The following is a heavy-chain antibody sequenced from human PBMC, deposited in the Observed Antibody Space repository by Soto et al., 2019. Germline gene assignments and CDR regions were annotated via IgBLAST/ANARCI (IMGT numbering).Heavy chain of an antibody. CDR3: ARNAPGGYDKRVAFDI. Sequence: SVKVSCKASGGTFSSYAITWVRQAPGQGLEWMGGIIPIFGTANYAQKCQGRVTITADKSTSTAYMELSSLRSEDTAVYYCARNAPGGYDKRVAFDIWGQGTLVTVSS. D-gene: IGHD3-22*01. CDR2: IIPIFGTA. CDR1: GGTFSSYA. V-gene: IGHV1-69*06. J-gene: IGHJ3*02.